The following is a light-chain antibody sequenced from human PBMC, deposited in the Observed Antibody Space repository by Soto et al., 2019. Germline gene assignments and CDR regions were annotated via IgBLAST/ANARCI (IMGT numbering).Light chain of an antibody. CDR3: PQSYSTPLT. V-gene: IGKV1-39*01. J-gene: IGKJ4*01. CDR1: QSISSY. Sequence: DIQMTQSPSSLSAAVGDRVTITSRASQSISSYLNWYQQKPGKAPKLLIYAASSWQSVVPSRFSGSGSGTDFTLNISSLQHEDLATYYCPQSYSTPLTFGGGTKVEIK. CDR2: AAS.